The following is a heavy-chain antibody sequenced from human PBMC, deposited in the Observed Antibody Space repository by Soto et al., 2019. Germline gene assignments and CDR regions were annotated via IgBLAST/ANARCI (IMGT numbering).Heavy chain of an antibody. V-gene: IGHV1-69*12. CDR2: IIPIFGTA. CDR1: GGTFSSYA. Sequence: QVQLVQSGAEVKKPGSSVKVSCKASGGTFSSYAISWVRQAPGQGLAWMGGIIPIFGTANYAQKFQGRVTIIADESASTADMELSSLRSEDTAGYFCARRATVTKRPGWFDPWGQGTLVTVSS. J-gene: IGHJ5*02. CDR3: ARRATVTKRPGWFDP. D-gene: IGHD4-17*01.